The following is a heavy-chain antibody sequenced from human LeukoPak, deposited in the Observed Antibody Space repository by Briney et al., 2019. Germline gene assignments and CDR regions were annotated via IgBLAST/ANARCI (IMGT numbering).Heavy chain of an antibody. J-gene: IGHJ6*03. D-gene: IGHD4-17*01. CDR1: GFTFSSYG. Sequence: PGGSLRLSCAASGFTFSSYGMHWVRQAPGKGLEWVAFIRYDGSNKYYADSVKGRFTISRDNSKNTLYLQMNSLRAEDTAVYYCAKGLPVTTYGAYYYYMDVWGKGTTVTISS. CDR2: IRYDGSNK. V-gene: IGHV3-30*02. CDR3: AKGLPVTTYGAYYYYMDV.